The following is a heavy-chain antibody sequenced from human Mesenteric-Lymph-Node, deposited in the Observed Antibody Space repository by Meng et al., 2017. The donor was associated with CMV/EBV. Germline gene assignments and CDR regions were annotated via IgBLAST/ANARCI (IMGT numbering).Heavy chain of an antibody. CDR2: IYYDGAT. J-gene: IGHJ4*02. CDR3: ARLTLGFCSSPTCYNFCFDL. Sequence: ESLKISCAASGFTFSDYYMSWIRQAPGKGLEWVGNIYYDGATYYNPSLQSRVSISRDASQNQFSLKVASVTAADTAVFYCARLTLGFCSSPTCYNFCFDLWGQGTLVTVSS. D-gene: IGHD2-2*01. CDR1: GFTFSDYY. V-gene: IGHV4-59*04.